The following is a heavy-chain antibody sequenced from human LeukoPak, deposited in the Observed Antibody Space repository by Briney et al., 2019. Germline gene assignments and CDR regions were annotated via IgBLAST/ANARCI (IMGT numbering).Heavy chain of an antibody. V-gene: IGHV4-34*01. CDR1: SASFSGYY. Sequence: SYTLSPTCTFYSASFSGYYCISIRHPPVKCLEWIGEINHSGSTNYNPSLKSRVTISVATSKTQSSLKLSSVTAADTAVYYCASPSRYGESDYWGQRTLVTVSS. D-gene: IGHD4-17*01. CDR3: ASPSRYGESDY. J-gene: IGHJ4*02. CDR2: INHSGST.